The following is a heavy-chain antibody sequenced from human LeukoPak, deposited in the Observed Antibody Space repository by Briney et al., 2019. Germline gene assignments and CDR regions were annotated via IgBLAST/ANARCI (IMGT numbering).Heavy chain of an antibody. CDR3: ARSGRGGAFDI. CDR2: FYSDGSRT. V-gene: IGHV3-74*01. Sequence: PGGSLRLSCAGSGFTLSSYWMHWVRQAPGKGLVWVSRFYSDGSRTNYADSVKGRFTISGDNAKNTQYLQMNSLRAEDTAVYYCARSGRGGAFDIWGQGTMVTVS. CDR1: GFTLSSYW. D-gene: IGHD1-26*01. J-gene: IGHJ3*02.